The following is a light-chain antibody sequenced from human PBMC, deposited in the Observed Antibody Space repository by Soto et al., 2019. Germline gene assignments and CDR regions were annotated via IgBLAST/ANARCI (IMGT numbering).Light chain of an antibody. V-gene: IGKV1-5*03. CDR3: QHYNSYSEA. Sequence: EIQMTQSPATLSGSVGDRVTITCRASQTISSWLAWYQQKPGKAPKLLIYKASTLNSGVPSRFSGSGSGTEFTLTISSLQPDDFATYYCQHYNSYSEAFGQGTNVDIK. CDR2: KAS. CDR1: QTISSW. J-gene: IGKJ1*01.